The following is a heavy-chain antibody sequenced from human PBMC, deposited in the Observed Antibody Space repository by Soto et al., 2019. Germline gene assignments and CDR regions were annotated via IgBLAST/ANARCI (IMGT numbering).Heavy chain of an antibody. V-gene: IGHV1-3*01. J-gene: IGHJ5*02. CDR3: ASSTPRYFNWFDP. D-gene: IGHD1-1*01. Sequence: ASVKVFCKASGYTFTSYAMHWVRQAPGQRLEWMGWINAGNGNTKYSQKFQGRVTITRDTSASTAYMELSSLRSEDTAVYYCASSTPRYFNWFDPWGQGTLVTVSS. CDR2: INAGNGNT. CDR1: GYTFTSYA.